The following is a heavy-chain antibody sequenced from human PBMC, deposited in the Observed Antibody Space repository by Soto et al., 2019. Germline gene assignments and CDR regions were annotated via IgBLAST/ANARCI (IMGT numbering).Heavy chain of an antibody. V-gene: IGHV4-30-2*01. Sequence: QLQLQESGSGLVKPSQTLSLTCAVSGGSISSGGYSWSWIRQPPGKGLEWIGYIYHSGSTYYNPSRKSRVTISVDRSKNQFSLKLSSVTAADTAVYYCARAEYYYGSGSSGPIDYWGQGTLVTVSS. J-gene: IGHJ4*02. D-gene: IGHD3-10*01. CDR3: ARAEYYYGSGSSGPIDY. CDR2: IYHSGST. CDR1: GGSISSGGYS.